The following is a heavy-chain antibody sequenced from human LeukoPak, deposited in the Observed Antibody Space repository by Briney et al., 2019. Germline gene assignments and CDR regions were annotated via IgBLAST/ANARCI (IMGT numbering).Heavy chain of an antibody. D-gene: IGHD4-17*01. Sequence: SETLSLTCTVSGGSISSYYWSWIRQPPGKGLEWIGYIYYSGSTNYNPSLKSRVTISVDTSKNQFSLKLSSVTAADTAVYYCARVFTVTTGYYYYGMDVWGQGTTVTVSS. CDR2: IYYSGST. CDR3: ARVFTVTTGYYYYGMDV. CDR1: GGSISSYY. V-gene: IGHV4-59*01. J-gene: IGHJ6*02.